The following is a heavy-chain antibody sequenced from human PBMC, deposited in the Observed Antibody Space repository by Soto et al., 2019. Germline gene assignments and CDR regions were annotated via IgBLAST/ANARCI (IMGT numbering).Heavy chain of an antibody. J-gene: IGHJ3*02. V-gene: IGHV3-48*01. CDR3: ARVEFFYFVRGVSDAFYI. CDR1: GFTFSSYS. Sequence: GGSLRLSCAASGFTFSSYSMNWVRQAPGKGLEWVSYISSSSSTIYYADSVKGRFTISRDNAKNSLYLQMNSLRAEDTAVYYCARVEFFYFVRGVSDAFYICAQYTTVTVS. CDR2: ISSSSSTI. D-gene: IGHD3-10*02.